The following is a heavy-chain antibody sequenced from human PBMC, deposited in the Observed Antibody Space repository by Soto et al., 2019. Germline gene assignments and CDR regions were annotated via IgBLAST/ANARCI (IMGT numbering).Heavy chain of an antibody. D-gene: IGHD6-19*01. Sequence: PSETLSLTCAVYGGSFSGNYWSWIRQSPGKGLEWIGEINHSGSTNYNPSLKSRVTISVDTSKNQFSLKVNSVTAADTAVYYCAGQSGWFWGYWGQGALVTVSS. V-gene: IGHV4-34*01. J-gene: IGHJ4*02. CDR3: AGQSGWFWGY. CDR2: INHSGST. CDR1: GGSFSGNY.